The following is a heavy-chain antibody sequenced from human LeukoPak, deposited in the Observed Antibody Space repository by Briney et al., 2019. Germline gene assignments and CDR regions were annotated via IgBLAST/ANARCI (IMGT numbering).Heavy chain of an antibody. CDR2: IDPSDSYT. Sequence: GESLRISCKGSGYSFTSYWISWVRQMPGKGLEWMGRIDPSDSYTNYSPSFQGHVTISADKSISTAYLQWSSLKASDTAMYYCARLTSFADLLTATRRSWFDPWGQGTLVTVSS. CDR3: ARLTSFADLLTATRRSWFDP. J-gene: IGHJ5*02. D-gene: IGHD2-21*02. CDR1: GYSFTSYW. V-gene: IGHV5-10-1*01.